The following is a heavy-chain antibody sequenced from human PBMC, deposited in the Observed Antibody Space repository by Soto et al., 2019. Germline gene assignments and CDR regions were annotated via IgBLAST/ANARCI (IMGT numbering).Heavy chain of an antibody. Sequence: QVQLVQSGAEVKRPGSSVKVSCKASGDTFTFYSINWVRQAPGLGLEWMGRINPILSMSNYAQRVQGRVTMTAEKSTSTAYMELSSLTSDDTAIYYCASSYGSGYRAFDYWGQGALGTVSS. V-gene: IGHV1-69*02. D-gene: IGHD3-10*01. CDR2: INPILSMS. J-gene: IGHJ4*02. CDR3: ASSYGSGYRAFDY. CDR1: GDTFTFYS.